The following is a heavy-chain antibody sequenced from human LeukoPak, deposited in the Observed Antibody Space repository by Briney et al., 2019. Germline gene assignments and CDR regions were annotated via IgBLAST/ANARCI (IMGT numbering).Heavy chain of an antibody. J-gene: IGHJ3*02. V-gene: IGHV3-74*01. CDR3: SRGKDRVWAFDI. CDR2: INSDGSGT. CDR1: VFTFNNYW. D-gene: IGHD3-16*01. Sequence: GGSLRLSCGASVFTFNNYWMHWVRQAPGMGLVWVSRINSDGSGTTYADSVKGRVTISRDNAKNTLYLQMNSLRAEDAAVYYCSRGKDRVWAFDIWGQGTTVTVSS.